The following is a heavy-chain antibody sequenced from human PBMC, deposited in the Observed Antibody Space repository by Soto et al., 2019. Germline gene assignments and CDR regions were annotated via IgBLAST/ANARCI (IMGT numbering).Heavy chain of an antibody. J-gene: IGHJ6*02. CDR1: GFTVSNNY. CDR3: AREERPPYNGLDV. Sequence: GGSLRLSCAASGFTVSNNYMSWVRQAPGKALEWVANIADNGGANNHADSVKGRFTISRDNTKNTLYLQMNSLRLEDTAVYFCAREERPPYNGLDVWGQGTTVTVSS. V-gene: IGHV3-30*03. D-gene: IGHD1-1*01. CDR2: IADNGGAN.